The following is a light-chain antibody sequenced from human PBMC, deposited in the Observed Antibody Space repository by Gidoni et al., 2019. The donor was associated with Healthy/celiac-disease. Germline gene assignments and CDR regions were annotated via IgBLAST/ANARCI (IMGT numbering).Light chain of an antibody. CDR3: HQYGSSPPWT. Sequence: VLTQSPGTLSWSPGERATLSRRASQSVSSSYLAWYQQNPGQAPRLLIYGASSRAAGVPDMFSGSGSGTDFTLTISSLEPEDFAAYYCHQYGSSPPWTFGQGTKVEIK. CDR1: QSVSSSY. CDR2: GAS. J-gene: IGKJ1*01. V-gene: IGKV3-20*01.